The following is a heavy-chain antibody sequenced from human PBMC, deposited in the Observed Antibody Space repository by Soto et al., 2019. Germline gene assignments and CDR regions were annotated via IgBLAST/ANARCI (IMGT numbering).Heavy chain of an antibody. V-gene: IGHV4-39*01. Sequence: PSETLSLTCTVSGGSISSSSYYWGWIRQPPGKGLEWIGSIYYSGSTYYNPSLKSRVTISVDTSKNQFSPKLSSVTAADTAVYYCARAGAPVTFGGVIVMFDYWGQGTPVTVSS. D-gene: IGHD3-16*02. CDR2: IYYSGST. J-gene: IGHJ4*02. CDR3: ARAGAPVTFGGVIVMFDY. CDR1: GGSISSSSYY.